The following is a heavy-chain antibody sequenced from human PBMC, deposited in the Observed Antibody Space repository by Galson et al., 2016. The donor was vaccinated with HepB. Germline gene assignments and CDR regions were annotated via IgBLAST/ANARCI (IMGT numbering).Heavy chain of an antibody. CDR3: ARELDHSFYFDY. J-gene: IGHJ4*02. D-gene: IGHD1-14*01. CDR2: IKPSGGNT. V-gene: IGHV1-46*02. CDR1: GYTFNTYN. Sequence: SVKVSCKASGYTFNTYNMHWVRQAPGQGLEWMGIIKPSGGNTIYAQKFQDRITMTRDMSTSTVYMELISLRSEDTAVYYCARELDHSFYFDYWGQGTLLTVYS.